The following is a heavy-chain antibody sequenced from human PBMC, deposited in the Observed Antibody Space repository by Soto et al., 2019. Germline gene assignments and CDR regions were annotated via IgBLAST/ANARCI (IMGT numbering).Heavy chain of an antibody. CDR2: IYISGNT. CDR1: GDSVSSYY. CDR3: ARGVLRYYHYGMDV. J-gene: IGHJ6*02. V-gene: IGHV4-59*02. Sequence: QVQLQESGPGLVKPSETLSLSCTVSGDSVSSYYWSWIRQLPGRGLEWIGYIYISGNTNDNPSLKSRVTISRDTSKNQFSLNLKSVTAADTAVYYCARGVLRYYHYGMDVWGQGPTVTVSS.